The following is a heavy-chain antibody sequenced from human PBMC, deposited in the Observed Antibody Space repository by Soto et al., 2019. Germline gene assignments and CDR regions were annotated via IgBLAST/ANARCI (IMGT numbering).Heavy chain of an antibody. Sequence: EVQLVESGGGLVQPGGSLKLSCAASGFTSSGSAMHWVRQASGKGLEWVGRIRSKANSYATAYAASVKGRFTISRDDSKNTAYLQMNSLKTEDTAVYYCGAMGATDYWGQGTLVTVSS. J-gene: IGHJ4*02. V-gene: IGHV3-73*02. CDR1: GFTSSGSA. CDR3: GAMGATDY. D-gene: IGHD5-18*01. CDR2: IRSKANSYAT.